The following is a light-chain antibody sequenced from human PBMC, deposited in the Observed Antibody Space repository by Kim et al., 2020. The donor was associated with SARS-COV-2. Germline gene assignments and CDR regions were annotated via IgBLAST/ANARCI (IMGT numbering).Light chain of an antibody. Sequence: PGHPITISCTGISSDGYNYVSWYLQLPGKAPRLIIYDVTYRPSGISSRFSGSQSGTTASLTISGLLTEDEGDYYCSSYTIGNIFVVFGGGTKVTVL. CDR3: SSYTIGNIFVV. CDR2: DVT. CDR1: SSDGYNY. V-gene: IGLV2-14*04. J-gene: IGLJ2*01.